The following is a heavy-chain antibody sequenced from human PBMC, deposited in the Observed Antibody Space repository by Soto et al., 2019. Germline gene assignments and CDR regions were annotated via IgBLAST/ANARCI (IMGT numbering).Heavy chain of an antibody. CDR2: IYYSGST. V-gene: IGHV4-30-4*01. CDR3: ASSYGSGSYVIDY. Sequence: PSETLSLTCTVSGGSISSGDYYWSWIRQPPGKGLEWIGYIYYSGSTYYNPSLKSRVTISVDTSKNQFSLKLSSVTAADTAVYYCASSYGSGSYVIDYWGQGTLVTVSS. CDR1: GGSISSGDYY. D-gene: IGHD3-10*01. J-gene: IGHJ4*02.